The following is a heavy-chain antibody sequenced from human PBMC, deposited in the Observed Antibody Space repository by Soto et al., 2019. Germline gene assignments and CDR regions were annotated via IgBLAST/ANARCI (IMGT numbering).Heavy chain of an antibody. V-gene: IGHV4-59*01. Sequence: QVQLQESGPGLVKPSETLSLTCTVSGGSISSYYWSWIRQPPGKGLEWIGYIYYSGSTNYNPSLKSRVTMSVDTSKNQFSLKLSSVTAADTAVYYCAGAYGGYSYGGIGYWGQGTLVTVSS. CDR3: AGAYGGYSYGGIGY. CDR2: IYYSGST. D-gene: IGHD5-18*01. J-gene: IGHJ4*02. CDR1: GGSISSYY.